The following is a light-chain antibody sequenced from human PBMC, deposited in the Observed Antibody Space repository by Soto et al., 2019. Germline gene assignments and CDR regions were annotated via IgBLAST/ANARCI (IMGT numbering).Light chain of an antibody. J-gene: IGLJ2*01. CDR3: CSYVGSTRL. CDR2: DVT. Sequence: QSVLTQPHSVSGSPGQSVTISCTGTSSDVGGYNYVSWYQQHPGKAPKLMIYDVTKRPSGVPDRFSGSKSGNTASLTISGLQAEDEADYYCCSYVGSTRLFGGGTKLTVL. V-gene: IGLV2-11*01. CDR1: SSDVGGYNY.